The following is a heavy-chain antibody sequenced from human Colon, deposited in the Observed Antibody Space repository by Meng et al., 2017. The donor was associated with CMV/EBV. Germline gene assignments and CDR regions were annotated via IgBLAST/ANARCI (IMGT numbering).Heavy chain of an antibody. CDR3: AKVRRRGIDH. Sequence: GESLKISCAASGFTFSSYWMSWVRQAPGKGLEWVANIKQDGSERYYVDSVKGRFTASRDNARNSLYVQMNSLRAEDTAVYYCAKVRRRGIDHWGQGTLVTVSS. D-gene: IGHD3-16*01. CDR2: IKQDGSER. V-gene: IGHV3-7*03. CDR1: GFTFSSYW. J-gene: IGHJ4*02.